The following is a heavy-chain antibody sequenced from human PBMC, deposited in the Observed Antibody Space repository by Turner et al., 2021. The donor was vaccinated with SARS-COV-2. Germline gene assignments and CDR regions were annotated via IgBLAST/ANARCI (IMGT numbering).Heavy chain of an antibody. V-gene: IGHV1-18*01. Sequence: QVQLVQSGAEVKKPGASVNVSCTASGYTFTSYGISWVRQAPGQGLEWMGWISAYNGYTNYAQKLQGRVTMTTDTSTSTAYMELGSLRSDDTAVYYCARDSNNRDYYESSGYYSFDYWGQGTLVTVSS. J-gene: IGHJ4*02. CDR3: ARDSNNRDYYESSGYYSFDY. CDR1: GYTFTSYG. CDR2: ISAYNGYT. D-gene: IGHD3-22*01.